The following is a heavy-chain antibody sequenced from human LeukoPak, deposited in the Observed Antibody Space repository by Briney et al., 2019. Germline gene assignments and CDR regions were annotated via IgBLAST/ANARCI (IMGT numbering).Heavy chain of an antibody. Sequence: GGSLRLSCAASAFTSSGYSANWVRQAPGKGLEWDSYIRSSGSPIYYADSVKGRFTISRENAKNSVYLQMNSLRDEDTAVYYCVRDPDALDYWGQGTLVTVSS. CDR2: IRSSGSPI. CDR3: VRDPDALDY. J-gene: IGHJ4*02. CDR1: AFTSSGYS. V-gene: IGHV3-48*02.